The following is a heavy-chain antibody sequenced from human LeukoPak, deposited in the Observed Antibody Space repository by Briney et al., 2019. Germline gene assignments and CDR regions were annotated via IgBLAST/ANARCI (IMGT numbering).Heavy chain of an antibody. J-gene: IGHJ5*02. V-gene: IGHV3-23*01. Sequence: GGSLRPSCAASGFTFSSYAMSWVRQAPGKGLEWVSAISGSGGSTYYADSVKGRFTISRDNSKNTLYLQMNSLRAEDTAVYYCARSLYYYGSGSYYFSGSTNNWFDPWGQGTLVTVSS. D-gene: IGHD3-10*01. CDR3: ARSLYYYGSGSYYFSGSTNNWFDP. CDR2: ISGSGGST. CDR1: GFTFSSYA.